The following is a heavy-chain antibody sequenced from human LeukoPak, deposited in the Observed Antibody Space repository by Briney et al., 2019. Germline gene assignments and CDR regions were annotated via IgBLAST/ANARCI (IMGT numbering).Heavy chain of an antibody. CDR2: ISSSSSTI. CDR3: AELGITMIGGV. V-gene: IGHV3-48*01. Sequence: GGSLRLSCAASGFTFSSYSMNSVRQAPGEGLEWVSYISSSSSTIYYADSVKGRFTISRDNAKNSLYLQMNSLRAEDTAVYYCAELGITMIGGVWGKGTTVTISS. J-gene: IGHJ6*04. D-gene: IGHD3-10*02. CDR1: GFTFSSYS.